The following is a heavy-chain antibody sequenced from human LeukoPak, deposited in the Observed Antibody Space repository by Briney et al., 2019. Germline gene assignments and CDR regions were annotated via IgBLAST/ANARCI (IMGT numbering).Heavy chain of an antibody. Sequence: GGSLRLSCAASGFTFDDYAMHWVRQAPGKGLEWVSLISGDGGGTYYADSVKGRFTISRDNSKNSLYLQMNSLRTEDIALYYCARGPLGATVTFDYRGRGTLVTVSS. J-gene: IGHJ4*02. CDR2: ISGDGGGT. CDR3: ARGPLGATVTFDY. CDR1: GFTFDDYA. V-gene: IGHV3-43*02. D-gene: IGHD4-17*01.